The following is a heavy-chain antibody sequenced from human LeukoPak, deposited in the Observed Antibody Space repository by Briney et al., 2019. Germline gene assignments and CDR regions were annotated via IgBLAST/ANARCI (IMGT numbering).Heavy chain of an antibody. D-gene: IGHD3-22*01. V-gene: IGHV4-34*01. CDR1: GGSFSGYY. Sequence: SETLSLTCAVYGGSFSGYYWSWIRQPPGKGLEWIGEINHSGGTNYNPSLKSRVTISVDTSKNQFSLKLSSVTAADTAVYYCARTTTAYYYDSSGYPFYYYYGMDVWGQGTTVTVSS. CDR2: INHSGGT. CDR3: ARTTTAYYYDSSGYPFYYYYGMDV. J-gene: IGHJ6*02.